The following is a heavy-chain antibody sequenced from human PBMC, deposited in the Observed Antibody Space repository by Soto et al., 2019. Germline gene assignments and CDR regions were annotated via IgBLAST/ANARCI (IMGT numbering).Heavy chain of an antibody. CDR1: GFIFRSYS. J-gene: IGHJ5*02. D-gene: IGHD6-13*01. CDR3: AKTSSSSPRWFDP. Sequence: PGGSLRLSCAASGFIFRSYSMAWVRQAPGKGLEWVSAISGSGGSTYYADSVKGRFTISRDNSKNTLYLQMNSLRAEDTAVYYCAKTSSSSPRWFDPWGQGTLVTVSS. CDR2: ISGSGGST. V-gene: IGHV3-23*01.